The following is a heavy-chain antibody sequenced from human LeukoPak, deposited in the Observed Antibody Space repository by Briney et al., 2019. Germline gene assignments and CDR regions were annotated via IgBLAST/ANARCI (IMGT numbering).Heavy chain of an antibody. Sequence: PSETLSLTCTVSGGSISSYYWSWIRQPAGKGLEWIGRIYTSGSTNYNPSLKSRVTMSVDTSKNQFSLKLSSVTAADTAVYYCAREGIAAAGLYFDYWGQGTLVTVSP. CDR1: GGSISSYY. CDR2: IYTSGST. CDR3: AREGIAAAGLYFDY. J-gene: IGHJ4*02. D-gene: IGHD6-13*01. V-gene: IGHV4-4*07.